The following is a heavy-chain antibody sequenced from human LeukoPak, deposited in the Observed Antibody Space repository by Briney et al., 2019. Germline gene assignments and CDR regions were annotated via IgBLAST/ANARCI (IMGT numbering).Heavy chain of an antibody. CDR1: GGSISSYY. V-gene: IGHV4-59*01. J-gene: IGHJ5*02. D-gene: IGHD3-10*01. Sequence: PSETLSLTCTVSGGSISSYYWSWFRQPPGKGLEWIGYIYYSGSTNYNPSLKSRVTISVDTSKNQFSLKLSSVTAADTAVYYCARVPYGSGGYNYENWFDPWGQGTLVTVSS. CDR3: ARVPYGSGGYNYENWFDP. CDR2: IYYSGST.